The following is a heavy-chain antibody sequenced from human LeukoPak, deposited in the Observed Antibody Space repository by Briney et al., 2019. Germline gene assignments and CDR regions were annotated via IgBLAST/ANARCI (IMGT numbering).Heavy chain of an antibody. V-gene: IGHV3-74*01. Sequence: PGGSLRLSCAAPGFTFNNYWMHWVRQAPGKGLVWVARTNTHGTSANYADSVKGRFIISRDNANNTLYLQMNGLRDEDTGVYYALAGYYYYYMDVWGKGTTVTASS. CDR1: GFTFNNYW. D-gene: IGHD6-13*01. CDR3: LAGYYYYYMDV. J-gene: IGHJ6*03. CDR2: TNTHGTSA.